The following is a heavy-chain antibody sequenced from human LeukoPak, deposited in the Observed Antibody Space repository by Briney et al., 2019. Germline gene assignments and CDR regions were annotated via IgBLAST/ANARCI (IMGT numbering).Heavy chain of an antibody. J-gene: IGHJ5*02. CDR1: GFTFSSYG. CDR2: ISYDGRNK. Sequence: GGSLTLSCAASGFTFSSYGMHWVRQAPGTGLEWVAVISYDGRNKYYADSVKGRFTISRDNSKNTLYLQMNSLRAEDTAVYYCAKFTVGANLNWFDPWGQGTLVTVSS. V-gene: IGHV3-30*18. D-gene: IGHD1-26*01. CDR3: AKFTVGANLNWFDP.